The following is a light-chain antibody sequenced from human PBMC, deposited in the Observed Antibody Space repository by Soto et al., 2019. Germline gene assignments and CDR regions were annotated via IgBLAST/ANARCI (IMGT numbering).Light chain of an antibody. Sequence: EIVMTQSPATLSVSPGERATLSCRASQSVSSNLAWYQQKPGQAPRLLIYGASTRATGIPARFSGSGSGTEFTLTISSLQSEDCAVYYCQQYSNWPFTFGGGTKVEIK. CDR2: GAS. CDR3: QQYSNWPFT. J-gene: IGKJ4*01. CDR1: QSVSSN. V-gene: IGKV3-15*01.